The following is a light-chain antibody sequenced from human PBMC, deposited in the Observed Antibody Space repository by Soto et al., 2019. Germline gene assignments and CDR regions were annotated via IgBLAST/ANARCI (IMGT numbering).Light chain of an antibody. Sequence: QSALTQPASVSGSPGQSITISCTGTSSDIGDYDYVSWYQQRPGRAPKLMIYEVRYRPSGVSNRFSGSKSGNTASLTISGLQAEDEADYYCCSYTRTRNHYFFGSGTKLTVL. CDR2: EVR. CDR3: CSYTRTRNHYF. J-gene: IGLJ1*01. CDR1: SSDIGDYDY. V-gene: IGLV2-14*01.